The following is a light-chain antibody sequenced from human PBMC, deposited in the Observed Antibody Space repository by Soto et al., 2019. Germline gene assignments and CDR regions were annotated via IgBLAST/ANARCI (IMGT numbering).Light chain of an antibody. CDR2: LGS. CDR1: QSLLHSNGYNY. Sequence: DIVMTQSPLSLPVTPLEAASSSCXSSQSLLHSNGYNYLDWYLQKPGQSPQLLIYLGSNRASGVPDRFSGSGSGTDFTLKISRVEAEDVGVYYCMQPLQSWTFGQGTKVDI. V-gene: IGKV2-28*01. CDR3: MQPLQSWT. J-gene: IGKJ1*01.